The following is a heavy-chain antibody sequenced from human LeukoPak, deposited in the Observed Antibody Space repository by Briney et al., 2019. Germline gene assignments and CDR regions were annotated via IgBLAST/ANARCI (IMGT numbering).Heavy chain of an antibody. J-gene: IGHJ5*02. D-gene: IGHD2-21*01. CDR1: GGSISSANYC. V-gene: IGHV4-61*02. CDR3: ARESRASRFDP. CDR2: IYTGGTT. Sequence: SETLSLTCSVSGGSISSANYCLSWIRQPAGKGLEWIGRIYTGGTTNYNPSLKTRVTISIDTSKNQFSLTLNSVTAADTAIYYCARESRASRFDPWGQGILVTVSS.